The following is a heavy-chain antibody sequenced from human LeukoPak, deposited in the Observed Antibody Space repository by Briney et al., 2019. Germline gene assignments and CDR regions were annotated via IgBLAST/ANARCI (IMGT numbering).Heavy chain of an antibody. CDR1: RFTFNTFG. CDR3: AKISKSAFLDY. CDR2: ISGSGGST. J-gene: IGHJ4*02. V-gene: IGHV3-23*01. D-gene: IGHD3-3*02. Sequence: GGSLRLSCAASRFTFNTFGMHWVRQAPGKGLECVSAISGSGGSTYYADSVKGRFTISRDNSKNTLYLQMNSLRAEDTAVYYCAKISKSAFLDYWGQGTLVTVSS.